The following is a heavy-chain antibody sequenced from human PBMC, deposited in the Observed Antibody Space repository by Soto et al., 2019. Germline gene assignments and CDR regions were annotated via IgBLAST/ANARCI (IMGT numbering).Heavy chain of an antibody. CDR1: GFSLSNSGVG. CDR3: VHCTLTACVDFDPATSHVFDS. J-gene: IGHJ4*02. Sequence: QITLKESGPSPVKPTQTLTVTCTFSGFSLSNSGVGVAWIRQPPGKALEWLALIYGDNDKRYSPSLKTRLTITKDTSTNQVLLTMLDIGPVNTATYSCVHCTLTACVDFDPATSHVFDSWCQETLVTFSS. V-gene: IGHV2-5*02. D-gene: IGHD5-18*01. CDR2: IYGDNDK.